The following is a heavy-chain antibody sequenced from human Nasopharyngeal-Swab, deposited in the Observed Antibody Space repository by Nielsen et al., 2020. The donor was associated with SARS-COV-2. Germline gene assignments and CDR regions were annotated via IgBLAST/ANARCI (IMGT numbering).Heavy chain of an antibody. J-gene: IGHJ4*02. CDR1: GFTFSSFG. CDR3: ARDLSSGWYGSFDY. D-gene: IGHD6-19*01. V-gene: IGHV3-30*03. Sequence: GGALRLSCAASGFTFSSFGMHWVRQAPGKGLEWVAFIAHDASNEYYGDSVKGRFSISRDSSKNTLYLQMDSLRGEDTAVYYCARDLSSGWYGSFDYWGQGTLVTVSS. CDR2: IAHDASNE.